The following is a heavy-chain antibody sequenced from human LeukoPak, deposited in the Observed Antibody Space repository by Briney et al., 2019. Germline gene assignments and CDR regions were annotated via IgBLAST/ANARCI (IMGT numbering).Heavy chain of an antibody. CDR1: GGSVSSGSYY. J-gene: IGHJ4*02. Sequence: SETLSLTCTVSGGSVSSGSYYWSWIRQPPGTGLEWIGYIYYSGSTNYNPSLKSRVTISVDTSKNQFSLKLSSVTAADTAVYYCARGGYDFWSGYRAFDYWGQGTLVTVSS. D-gene: IGHD3-3*01. CDR2: IYYSGST. CDR3: ARGGYDFWSGYRAFDY. V-gene: IGHV4-61*01.